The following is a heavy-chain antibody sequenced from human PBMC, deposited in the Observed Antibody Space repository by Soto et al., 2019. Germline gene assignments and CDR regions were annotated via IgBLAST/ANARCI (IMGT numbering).Heavy chain of an antibody. J-gene: IGHJ5*02. V-gene: IGHV4-31*03. D-gene: IGHD4-4*01. Sequence: PSETLSLTCTVSGGSIYSGGSYWSWIRQHPGKGLEWIGCIYYSGSAYYNPSLKSRVTMSVDTSKNHFSLKLESVTAADTAVYYCARGLNDYSPRADWFDPWGQGTLVTVSP. CDR2: IYYSGSA. CDR3: ARGLNDYSPRADWFDP. CDR1: GGSIYSGGSY.